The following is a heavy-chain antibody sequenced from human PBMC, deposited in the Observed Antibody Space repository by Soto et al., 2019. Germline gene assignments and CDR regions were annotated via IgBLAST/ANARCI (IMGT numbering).Heavy chain of an antibody. CDR2: IYYSGST. CDR1: GGSISSGGYY. D-gene: IGHD3-10*01. Sequence: SETLSLTCTVSGGSISSGGYYWSWIRQHPGKGLEWIGYIYYSGSTYYNPSLKSRVTISVDTSKNQFSLKLSSVTAADTAVYYCARGSIHQFVGEHFGWFDPWGQGTLVTVSS. J-gene: IGHJ5*02. CDR3: ARGSIHQFVGEHFGWFDP. V-gene: IGHV4-31*03.